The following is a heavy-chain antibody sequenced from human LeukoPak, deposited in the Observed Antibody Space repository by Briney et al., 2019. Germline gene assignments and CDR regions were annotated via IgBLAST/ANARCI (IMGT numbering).Heavy chain of an antibody. Sequence: SETLSLTCTVSGGSISSISYYCGWSRQPPGKGLEWIGRIYYRGSTYYNPSLKSRVTISVDTSKNPFSLKLSSVTAADTAVYYCARHPATTNDAFDIWGQGTMVTVSS. J-gene: IGHJ3*02. V-gene: IGHV4-39*01. D-gene: IGHD1-14*01. CDR3: ARHPATTNDAFDI. CDR2: IYYRGST. CDR1: GGSISSISYY.